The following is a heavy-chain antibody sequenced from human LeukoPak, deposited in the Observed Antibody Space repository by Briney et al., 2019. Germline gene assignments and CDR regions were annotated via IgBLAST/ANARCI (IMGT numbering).Heavy chain of an antibody. CDR3: ARDEQGVAAAGTPYAFDY. J-gene: IGHJ4*02. CDR2: ISYDGSNK. D-gene: IGHD6-13*01. Sequence: GRSLRLSCAASGFTFSSYAMHWVRQAPGKGLEWVAVISYDGSNKYYADSVKGRFTISRDNSKNTLYLQMNSLRAEDTAVYYCARDEQGVAAAGTPYAFDYWGQGTLVTVSS. CDR1: GFTFSSYA. V-gene: IGHV3-30-3*01.